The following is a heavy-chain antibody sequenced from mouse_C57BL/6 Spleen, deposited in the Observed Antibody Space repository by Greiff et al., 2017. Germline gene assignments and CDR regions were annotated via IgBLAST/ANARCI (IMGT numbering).Heavy chain of an antibody. CDR2: INPNNGGT. CDR1: GYTFTDYN. J-gene: IGHJ4*01. V-gene: IGHV1-18*01. CDR3: ARARGSYYAMDY. Sequence: VHVKQSGPELVKPGASVKIPCKASGYTFTDYNMDWVKQSHGKSLEWIGDINPNNGGTIYNQKFKGKATLTVDKSSSTAYMELRSLTSEDTAVYYCARARGSYYAMDYWGQGTSVTVSS.